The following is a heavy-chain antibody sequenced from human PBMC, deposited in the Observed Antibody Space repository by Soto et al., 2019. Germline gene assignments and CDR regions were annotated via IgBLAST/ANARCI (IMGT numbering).Heavy chain of an antibody. D-gene: IGHD3-10*01. Sequence: QVQLVQSGAEVKKPGSSVKVSCKASGGTFSSYAISWVRQAPGQGLEWMGGIIPIFGTANYAQKFQGSVTITADESTSTAYMELSSLRSEDRAVYYCASAPNYYGSGSYSSSWFDPWGQGTLVTVSS. CDR2: IIPIFGTA. CDR1: GGTFSSYA. V-gene: IGHV1-69*01. J-gene: IGHJ5*02. CDR3: ASAPNYYGSGSYSSSWFDP.